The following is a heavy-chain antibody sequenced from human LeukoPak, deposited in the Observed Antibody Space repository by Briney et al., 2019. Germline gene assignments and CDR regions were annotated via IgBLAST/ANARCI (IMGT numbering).Heavy chain of an antibody. CDR2: INQDGSAK. J-gene: IGHJ4*02. D-gene: IGHD1-1*01. CDR3: GRAVSTGTVDY. Sequence: GGSLRLSCAASGFTFINYAMSWVRQAPGKGLEWVANINQDGSAKYYVDSMEGRFTISRDNAKNSLYLQMNSLRAEDTAVYYCGRAVSTGTVDYWGQGTLVTVSS. V-gene: IGHV3-7*01. CDR1: GFTFINYA.